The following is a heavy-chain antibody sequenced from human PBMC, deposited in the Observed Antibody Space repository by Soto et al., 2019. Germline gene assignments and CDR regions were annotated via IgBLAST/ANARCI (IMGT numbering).Heavy chain of an antibody. D-gene: IGHD6-6*01. J-gene: IGHJ6*02. CDR3: ARLYSSSSVDYYSGMDV. CDR2: IYPGYSDT. CDR1: GYSFINYW. Sequence: VEPMKISCRGSGYSFINYWSAGVRTMPGKGLEWMGIIYPGYSDTRYSPSFQGQVTISAEKSISTAYLQWSSLKASDTAMYYCARLYSSSSVDYYSGMDVWGQGTTVTVS. V-gene: IGHV5-51*01.